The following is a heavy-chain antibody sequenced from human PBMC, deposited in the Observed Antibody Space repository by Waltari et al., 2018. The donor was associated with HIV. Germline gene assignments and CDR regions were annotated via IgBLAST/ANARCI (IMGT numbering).Heavy chain of an antibody. D-gene: IGHD1-26*01. J-gene: IGHJ6*02. CDR2: IKDDGSEK. Sequence: EVQLMESGGGLVQSGGSLRLSCAASGFTFTNYWMSWVRQTPGKGLEGVAYIKDDGSEKYYIGSVKGRFTISRDNAKNSMFLQMNSLRAEDTAVYYCARIGTFPHNYAIDFWGQGTTVTVSS. V-gene: IGHV3-7*01. CDR3: ARIGTFPHNYAIDF. CDR1: GFTFTNYW.